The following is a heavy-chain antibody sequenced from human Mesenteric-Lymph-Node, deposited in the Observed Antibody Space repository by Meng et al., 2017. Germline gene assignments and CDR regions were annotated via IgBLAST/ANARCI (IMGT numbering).Heavy chain of an antibody. Sequence: SETLSLTCTVSGGSISSGGYYWSWIRQHPGKGLEWIGYIYYSGSTYYNPSLKSRVTISVDTSKNQFSLKLSSVTAADTAVYYCGRQSYYYYGMDVWGQGTTVTVSS. CDR2: IYYSGST. J-gene: IGHJ6*02. V-gene: IGHV4-61*08. CDR1: GGSISSGGYY. CDR3: GRQSYYYYGMDV.